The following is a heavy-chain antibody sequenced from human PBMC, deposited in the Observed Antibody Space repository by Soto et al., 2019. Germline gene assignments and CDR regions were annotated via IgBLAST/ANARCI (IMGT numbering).Heavy chain of an antibody. CDR3: ARKELLWFGETTLYYYYYMDV. CDR2: IYHSGST. V-gene: IGHV4-4*02. J-gene: IGHJ6*03. CDR1: SGSISSGNW. Sequence: SETLSLTCAVSSGSISSGNWWSWVRQPPGKGLEWIGEIYHSGSTNYNPSLKSRVTISVDKSKNQFSLKLSSVTAADTAVYYCARKELLWFGETTLYYYYYMDVWGKGTTVTVSS. D-gene: IGHD3-10*01.